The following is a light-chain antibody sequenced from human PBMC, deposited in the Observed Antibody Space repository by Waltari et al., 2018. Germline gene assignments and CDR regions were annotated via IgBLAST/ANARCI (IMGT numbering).Light chain of an antibody. CDR2: KAS. J-gene: IGKJ2*01. CDR1: QSISTY. CDR3: QQYSSYST. V-gene: IGKV1-5*03. Sequence: DIQMTQSPSTLSASVGDRVTITCRASQSISTYLAWYQQKPGAAPNHLIRKASNLGRGVPPRFSGSGSGTEFTLTISSLQPDDLGTYYCQQYSSYSTFGQGTKLEIK.